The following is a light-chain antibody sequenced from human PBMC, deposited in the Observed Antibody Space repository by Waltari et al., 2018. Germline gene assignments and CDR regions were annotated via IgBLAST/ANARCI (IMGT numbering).Light chain of an antibody. J-gene: IGLJ3*02. Sequence: QSVFTQPPSVSAAPGKRVTISCSGGSSNIGNNDCSWYQQFPGTAPKLLITDNNKRPFGIPDRFSGSKSGTSATLGITGLQTGDEADYYCATWDSRLSVVVFGGGTKVTVL. CDR2: DNN. CDR1: SSNIGNND. CDR3: ATWDSRLSVVV. V-gene: IGLV1-51*01.